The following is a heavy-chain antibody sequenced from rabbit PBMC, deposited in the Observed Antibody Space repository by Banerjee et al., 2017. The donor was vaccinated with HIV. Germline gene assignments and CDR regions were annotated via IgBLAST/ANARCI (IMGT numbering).Heavy chain of an antibody. J-gene: IGHJ4*01. CDR3: ARGAGYAGYGYATAYFTL. Sequence: QSLEESGGGLVKPGASLTLTCTASGFSFSSGYYMCWVRQAPGKGLEWIACIYAGSSGSTYYASWAKGRFTISKTSATTVTLQMTSLTAADTATYFCARGAGYAGYGYATAYFTLWGPGTLVTVS. D-gene: IGHD6-1*01. CDR2: IYAGSSGST. V-gene: IGHV1S40*01. CDR1: GFSFSSGYY.